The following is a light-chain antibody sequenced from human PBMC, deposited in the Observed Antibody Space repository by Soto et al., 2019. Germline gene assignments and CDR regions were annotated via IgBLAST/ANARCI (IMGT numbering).Light chain of an antibody. CDR3: QQYNSYTLT. CDR2: RAS. Sequence: DIQMTQSPFTLSASVGDTVTITCRASQSISSWLAWYQQKPGKAPKLLIYRASTLESGVPSRFSGSGSGREFTLTISSLQPDDFATYFCQQYNSYTLTFGGGPKVEIK. V-gene: IGKV1-5*03. J-gene: IGKJ4*01. CDR1: QSISSW.